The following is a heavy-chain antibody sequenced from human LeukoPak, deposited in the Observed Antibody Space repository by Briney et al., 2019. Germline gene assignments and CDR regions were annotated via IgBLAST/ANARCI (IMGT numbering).Heavy chain of an antibody. V-gene: IGHV3-74*01. Sequence: GGSLRLSCAASGFTFSTYWMHWVRQAPGKGLVWVSRINRDASSIAYADSVQGRFTISRDNSKNTLYLQMNSLRAGDTAIYYCEKDFGAPSWGQGTLVTVSS. CDR3: EKDFGAPS. J-gene: IGHJ4*02. D-gene: IGHD3-10*01. CDR1: GFTFSTYW. CDR2: INRDASSI.